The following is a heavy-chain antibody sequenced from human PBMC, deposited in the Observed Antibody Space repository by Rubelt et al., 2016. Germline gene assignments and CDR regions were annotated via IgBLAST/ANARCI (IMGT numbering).Heavy chain of an antibody. CDR1: GGPISSDSYD. V-gene: IGHV4-39*07. D-gene: IGHD3-22*01. CDR3: ARDHPIVVGCFDY. Sequence: QVHLQESGPGLVKPSETLSLTCTVSGGPISSDSYDWDWIRQPPGMGLEWIGGIHYSGHITYNPYLKSRVTISLDTSASQFSLKLSSVTAADTAVYYCARDHPIVVGCFDYWGQGTLVTVSS. CDR2: IHYSGHI. J-gene: IGHJ4*02.